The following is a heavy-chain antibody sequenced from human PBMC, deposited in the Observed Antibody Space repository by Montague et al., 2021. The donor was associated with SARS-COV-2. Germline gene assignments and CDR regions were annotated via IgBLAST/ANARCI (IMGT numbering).Heavy chain of an antibody. CDR3: ASQSGSYYYYFDL. V-gene: IGHV4-31*03. D-gene: IGHD1-26*01. Sequence: TLSLTCSVSGGSISSAYWNWSRLRPRQGKGLDFIVYIYYSRSSFSYPSLQSRLTISVDTSKNRFSLRLSSVTAAATAIYFCASQSGSYYYYFDLWGQGTLVTVSS. CDR1: GGSISSAYWN. J-gene: IGHJ4*02. CDR2: IYYSRSS.